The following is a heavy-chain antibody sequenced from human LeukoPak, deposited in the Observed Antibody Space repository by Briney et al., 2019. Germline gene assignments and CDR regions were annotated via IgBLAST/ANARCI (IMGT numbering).Heavy chain of an antibody. V-gene: IGHV3-20*04. Sequence: GGSLRLSCAASEFTFDDYGMSWVRQAPGKGLEWVSGINWNAGSTGYADSVKGRFTISRDNAKNSLYLQMNSLRAEDTALYYCARRRWQGGRNYYYMDVWGKGTTVTISS. CDR1: EFTFDDYG. CDR3: ARRRWQGGRNYYYMDV. J-gene: IGHJ6*03. D-gene: IGHD4-23*01. CDR2: INWNAGST.